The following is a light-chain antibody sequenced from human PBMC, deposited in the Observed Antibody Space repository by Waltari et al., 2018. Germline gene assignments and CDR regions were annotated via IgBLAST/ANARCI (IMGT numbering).Light chain of an antibody. CDR2: WAS. J-gene: IGKJ1*01. CDR1: QNILYSDNNRNY. Sequence: DIVMTQSPESLAVSLGERATINCKSSQNILYSDNNRNYLAWYQQKPGQPPKVLIYWASSRESGVSDRFGGSGSGTDFTLTINSLQAEDVAVYYCQQYYTSPPWTFGQGTKVEI. CDR3: QQYYTSPPWT. V-gene: IGKV4-1*01.